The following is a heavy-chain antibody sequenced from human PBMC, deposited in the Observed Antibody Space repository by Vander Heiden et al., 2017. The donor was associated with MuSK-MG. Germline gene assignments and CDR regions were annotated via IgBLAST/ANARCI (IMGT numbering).Heavy chain of an antibody. D-gene: IGHD5-18*01. V-gene: IGHV3-23*01. CDR1: GFTFTSYA. CDR2: ISGSGASA. Sequence: EVQLLESGGGLVQPGGPLRLPCAASGFTFTSYAMNWVRQAPGKGLEWVSTISGSGASAYYAGSVKGRFTISRDNSKNTLFLQMNSLRAEDTAIYYCANSGYGYGSGYWGQGTLVTVSS. J-gene: IGHJ4*02. CDR3: ANSGYGYGSGY.